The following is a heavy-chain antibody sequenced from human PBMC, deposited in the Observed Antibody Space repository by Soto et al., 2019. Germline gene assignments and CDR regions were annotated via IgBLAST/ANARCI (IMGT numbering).Heavy chain of an antibody. J-gene: IGHJ5*02. Sequence: SVKVSCKASGGTFSSYAISWVRQAPGQGLEWMGGIIPIFGTANYAQKFQGRVTITTDESTSTAYMELSSLRSEDTAVYYCARSVTTMRSGPYNWFDPWGQGTLVTVSS. CDR1: GGTFSSYA. D-gene: IGHD4-4*01. V-gene: IGHV1-69*05. CDR3: ARSVTTMRSGPYNWFDP. CDR2: IIPIFGTA.